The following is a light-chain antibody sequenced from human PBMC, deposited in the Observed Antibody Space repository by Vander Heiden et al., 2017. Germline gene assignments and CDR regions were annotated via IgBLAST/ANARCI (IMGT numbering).Light chain of an antibody. V-gene: IGKV2-30*01. Sequence: VMMPQSPLLLPVTRGQPASISCTSRQLLVYSGGNTYLNWFQQRRDQSTRRIIYMVTNRDSGVPERFSGSGSGTDFTLKISRVEAEDVGVYYFKHATHWPPFGGGTKVEIK. J-gene: IGKJ4*02. CDR1: QLLVYSGGNTY. CDR2: MVT. CDR3: KHATHWPP.